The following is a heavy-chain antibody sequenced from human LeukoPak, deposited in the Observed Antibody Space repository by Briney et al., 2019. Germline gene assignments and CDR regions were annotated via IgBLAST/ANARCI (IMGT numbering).Heavy chain of an antibody. D-gene: IGHD2-15*01. CDR1: GFTFSSYS. CDR2: ISSYSSYI. V-gene: IGHV3-21*01. J-gene: IGHJ6*03. Sequence: GGSLRLSCAASGFTFSSYSMNWVRQAPGKGLEWVSSISSYSSYIYYADSVKGRFTISRDNAENSLYLQMNSLRAEDTAVYYCARGPPNCSGGSCYWDPGYYYYMDVWGKGTTVTISS. CDR3: ARGPPNCSGGSCYWDPGYYYYMDV.